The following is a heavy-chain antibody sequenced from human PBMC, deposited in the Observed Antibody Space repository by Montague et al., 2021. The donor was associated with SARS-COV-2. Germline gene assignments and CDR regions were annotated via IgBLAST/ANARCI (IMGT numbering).Heavy chain of an antibody. V-gene: IGHV4-34*01. D-gene: IGHD3-3*01. J-gene: IGHJ4*02. CDR3: ATLPSSITIFGVVQGYYFDD. Sequence: SETLSLTCAVYGGSLSGYYWSWIRQPPGEGLEWIAEISHSGSTSYNPPLKSRVTISADTSKNQFSLKLSSATAADTAVYYCATLPSSITIFGVVQGYYFDDWGQGTLVTVSS. CDR1: GGSLSGYY. CDR2: ISHSGST.